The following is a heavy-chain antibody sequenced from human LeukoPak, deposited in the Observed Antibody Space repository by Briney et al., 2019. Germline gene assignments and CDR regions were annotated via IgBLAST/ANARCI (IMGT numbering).Heavy chain of an antibody. D-gene: IGHD3-10*01. CDR2: IYYSGDT. CDR1: GASISSGNYY. CDR3: ARTTMVRGTYYMDV. Sequence: SETLSLTCTVSGASISSGNYYWGWIRQPPGKGLEWLGSIYYSGDTYNNPPLKSRVTISVDTAKSQFSLKLSSVTAADTAVYYCARTTMVRGTYYMDVWGKGTTVTISS. V-gene: IGHV4-39*07. J-gene: IGHJ6*03.